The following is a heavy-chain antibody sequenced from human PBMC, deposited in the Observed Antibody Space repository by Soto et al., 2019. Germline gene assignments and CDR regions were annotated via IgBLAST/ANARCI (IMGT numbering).Heavy chain of an antibody. CDR3: ARVRLRWNLNYYYGMDV. CDR1: GFTFSSYA. D-gene: IGHD4-17*01. Sequence: QVQLVESGGGVVQPGRSLRLSCAASGFTFSSYAMHWVRQAPGKGLEWVAVILYDGSNKYYADSVKGRFTISRDNSKNTLYVQVNSLRVEDTAVYYCARVRLRWNLNYYYGMDVWGQGTTVIVSS. V-gene: IGHV3-30-3*01. CDR2: ILYDGSNK. J-gene: IGHJ6*02.